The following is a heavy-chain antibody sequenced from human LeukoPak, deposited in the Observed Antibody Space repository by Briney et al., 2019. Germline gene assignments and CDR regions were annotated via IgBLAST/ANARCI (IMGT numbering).Heavy chain of an antibody. CDR3: ARDRVFGYYYDSSGYPAYMDV. CDR2: IKQDGSEK. CDR1: GFTFSSYW. D-gene: IGHD3-22*01. J-gene: IGHJ6*03. Sequence: AGGSLRLSCAASGFTFSSYWMSWVRQAPGKGLEWVANIKQDGSEKYYVDSVKGRFTISRDNAKNSLYLQMNSLRAEDTAVYYCARDRVFGYYYDSSGYPAYMDVWGKGTTVTVSS. V-gene: IGHV3-7*01.